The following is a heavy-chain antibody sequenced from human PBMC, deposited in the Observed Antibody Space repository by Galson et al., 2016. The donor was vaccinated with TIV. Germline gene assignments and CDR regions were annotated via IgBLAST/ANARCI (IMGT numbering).Heavy chain of an antibody. CDR3: ARPSYYYGISSYYPLDF. D-gene: IGHD3-22*01. V-gene: IGHV3-74*01. J-gene: IGHJ4*02. CDR1: GFTVDSNY. Sequence: SLRLSCAASGFTVDSNYMTWVRQAPGKGLVWVSRMNPDGSTRDYADSVKGRFTISRDNAKNTLYLEMNGLRAEDTAVYYCARPSYYYGISSYYPLDFWGQGTLVTVSS. CDR2: MNPDGSTR.